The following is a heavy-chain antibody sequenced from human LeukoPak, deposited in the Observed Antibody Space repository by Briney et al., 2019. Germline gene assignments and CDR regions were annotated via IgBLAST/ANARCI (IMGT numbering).Heavy chain of an antibody. CDR2: ISGSGGRT. V-gene: IGHV3-23*01. J-gene: IGHJ6*03. CDR3: AKVQGPYCSGGSCFMDV. D-gene: IGHD2-15*01. CDR1: GFTFSSYA. Sequence: PGGSLRLSCAASGFTFSSYAMSWVRQAPGKGLEWVSVISGSGGRTYYADSVKGRFTISRDNSKSSLFLQMNSLRAEDTAVYYCAKVQGPYCSGGSCFMDVWGKGTTVTVSS.